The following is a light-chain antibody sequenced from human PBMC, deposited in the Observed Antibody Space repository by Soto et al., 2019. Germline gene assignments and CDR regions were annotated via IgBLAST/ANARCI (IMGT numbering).Light chain of an antibody. Sequence: QSVLTQSSSASASLGSSVKLTCTLSSGHSSYIIAWHQQQPGKAPRYLMKLEGSGSDNKGSGVPDRFSGSSSGADRYLTISNLQSEDEADYYCETWDSNSYVVFGGGTKLTVL. CDR3: ETWDSNSYVV. J-gene: IGLJ2*01. CDR2: LEGSGSD. CDR1: SGHSSYI. V-gene: IGLV4-60*03.